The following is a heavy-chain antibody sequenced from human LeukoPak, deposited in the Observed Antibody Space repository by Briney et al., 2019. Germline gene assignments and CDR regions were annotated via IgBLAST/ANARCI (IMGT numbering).Heavy chain of an antibody. D-gene: IGHD6-6*01. V-gene: IGHV4-4*02. Sequence: SRTLSLTCAVSGGSISSSNWGSWIRQPPGKGLEWIGYIYYSGNTNYNPSLKSRVTISVDTPKNQFSLKLSSVTAADTAVYYCARDKGTSYLSSFDYWGQGTLVTVSS. CDR3: ARDKGTSYLSSFDY. J-gene: IGHJ4*02. CDR2: IYYSGNT. CDR1: GGSISSSNW.